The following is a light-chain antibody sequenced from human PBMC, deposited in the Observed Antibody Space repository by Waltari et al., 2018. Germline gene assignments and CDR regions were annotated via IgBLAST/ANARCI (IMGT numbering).Light chain of an antibody. CDR2: AGS. J-gene: IGLJ2*01. CDR3: SSYAGSSKGV. V-gene: IGLV2-23*01. CDR1: SSAVGNSKR. Sequence: QSALTQPASVSGSPGQSITISCTGPSSAVGNSKRVSWYQQHPGKAPKLMIYAGSKRPSGGSDRFSGSKSGDMASLTISGLQPEDDAEYFCSSYAGSSKGVFGGGTKVTVL.